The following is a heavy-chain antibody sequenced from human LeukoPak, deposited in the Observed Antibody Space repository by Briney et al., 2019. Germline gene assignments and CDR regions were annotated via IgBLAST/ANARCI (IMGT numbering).Heavy chain of an antibody. CDR2: ISSSGSTI. CDR1: GFTFSSYE. Sequence: PGVSLRLSCAASGFTFSSYEMNWVRQAPGKGLEWVSYISSSGSTIYYADSVKGRFTISRDNAKNSLSLQMNSLRAEDTAVYYCARGILTFDIWGQGTMVTVSS. V-gene: IGHV3-48*03. J-gene: IGHJ3*02. CDR3: ARGILTFDI. D-gene: IGHD3-9*01.